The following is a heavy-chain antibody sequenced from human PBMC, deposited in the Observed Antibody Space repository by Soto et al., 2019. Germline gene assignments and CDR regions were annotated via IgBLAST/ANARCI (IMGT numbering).Heavy chain of an antibody. CDR3: TPPTLAG. CDR1: GFTFSNYW. D-gene: IGHD3-10*01. Sequence: ELQLEASGGDLVQPGGSLRLSCAASGFTFSNYWMHWVRQAPGRGLVWVSHINPDGSIATYADSVKCRFTISRDNAKNKVYLQKSSLRVEDTAVYYCTPPTLAGGGQGGLVSV. CDR2: INPDGSIA. J-gene: IGHJ4*02. V-gene: IGHV3-74*01.